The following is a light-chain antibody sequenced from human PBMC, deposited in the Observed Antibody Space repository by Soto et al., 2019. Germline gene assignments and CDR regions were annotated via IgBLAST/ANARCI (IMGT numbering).Light chain of an antibody. CDR3: CSYAGSYTFEV. CDR1: SSDVGGYNY. V-gene: IGLV2-11*01. CDR2: DVN. Sequence: QSALTQPRSVSGSPGQSVTISCTGTSSDVGGYNYVSWYQQHPGKAPELMIYDVNKRPSGVPDRFSGSKSGNTASLTISGLQAEDEADYYCCSYAGSYTFEVFGGGTKLTVL. J-gene: IGLJ2*01.